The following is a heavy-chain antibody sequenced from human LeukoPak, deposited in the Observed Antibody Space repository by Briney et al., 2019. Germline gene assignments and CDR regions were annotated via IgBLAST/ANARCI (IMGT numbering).Heavy chain of an antibody. CDR3: ARRGPYSSSWNYFDS. CDR1: GGSISSFY. J-gene: IGHJ4*02. V-gene: IGHV4-59*08. D-gene: IGHD6-13*01. CDR2: IFYSGST. Sequence: PSETLSLTCTVSGGSISSFYWSWIWQPPGKGLEWIGYIFYSGSTNYNPSLRSRVTISVDTSKNQFSLKLSSVTAADTAVYYCARRGPYSSSWNYFDSWGQGTLVTVSS.